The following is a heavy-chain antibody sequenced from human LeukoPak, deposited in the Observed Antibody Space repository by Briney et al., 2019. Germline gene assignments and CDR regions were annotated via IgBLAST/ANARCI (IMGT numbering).Heavy chain of an antibody. CDR3: AKCSGDEYYYYYGMDV. V-gene: IGHV3-23*01. J-gene: IGHJ6*02. D-gene: IGHD4-17*01. CDR1: GFTVSSNY. Sequence: GGSLRLSCAASGFTVSSNYMSWVRQAPGKGLEWVSAISGSGGSTYYADSVKGRFTISRDNSKNTLYLQMNSLRAEDTAVYYCAKCSGDEYYYYYGMDVWGQGTTVTVSS. CDR2: ISGSGGST.